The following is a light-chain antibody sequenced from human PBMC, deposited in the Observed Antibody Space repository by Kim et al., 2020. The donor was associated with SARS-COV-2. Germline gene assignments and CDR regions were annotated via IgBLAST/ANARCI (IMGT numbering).Light chain of an antibody. CDR2: VAS. Sequence: SPGERDTLSCRASQSVSSTNTAWYQQRSGQAPRLLIYVASTRATGIPDRFSVSGSGTDFTLTISRLEPEDFAVYYCQQYDSSPRTFGQGTKVDIK. J-gene: IGKJ1*01. V-gene: IGKV3-20*01. CDR1: QSVSSTN. CDR3: QQYDSSPRT.